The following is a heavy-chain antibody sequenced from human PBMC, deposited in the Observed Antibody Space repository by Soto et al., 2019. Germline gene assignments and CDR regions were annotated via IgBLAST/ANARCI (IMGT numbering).Heavy chain of an antibody. V-gene: IGHV3-30*18. D-gene: IGHD5-18*01. Sequence: QVQLMESGGGVVQPGKSLRLSCEGSGFTFNRHGMHWVRQPPGKGLEWLAVVSFDGSDIYYADSVKGRFTISRDNYEKTVYLHMNSLRSEETATYFCAKMTRGYTYGLEYGGQGTLVTVAS. CDR1: GFTFNRHG. J-gene: IGHJ4*02. CDR3: AKMTRGYTYGLEY. CDR2: VSFDGSDI.